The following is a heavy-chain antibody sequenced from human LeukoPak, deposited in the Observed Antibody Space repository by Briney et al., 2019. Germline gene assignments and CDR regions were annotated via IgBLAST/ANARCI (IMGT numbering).Heavy chain of an antibody. D-gene: IGHD5-18*01. CDR1: GFTFSSYA. CDR3: ARRVDTARYFDY. V-gene: IGHV3-21*01. CDR2: ISSSSSYI. Sequence: GGSLRLSCAASGFTFSSYAMSWVRQAPGKGLEWVSSISSSSSYIYYADSVKGRFTISRDNAKNSLYLQMNSLRAEDTAVYYCARRVDTARYFDYWGQGTLVTVSS. J-gene: IGHJ4*02.